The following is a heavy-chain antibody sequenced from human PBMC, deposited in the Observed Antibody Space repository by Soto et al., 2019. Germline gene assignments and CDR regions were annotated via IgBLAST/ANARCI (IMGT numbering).Heavy chain of an antibody. J-gene: IGHJ5*02. CDR3: ARQVGAYGSWFDP. CDR2: IYYSGST. CDR1: GGSISSGDYY. D-gene: IGHD3-10*01. V-gene: IGHV4-30-4*01. Sequence: SETLSLTCTVSGGSISSGDYYWSWIRQPPGKGLEWIGYIYYSGSTYYNPSLKSRVTISVDTSKNQFSLKLSSVTAADTAVYYCARQVGAYGSWFDPWGQGTLVTVSS.